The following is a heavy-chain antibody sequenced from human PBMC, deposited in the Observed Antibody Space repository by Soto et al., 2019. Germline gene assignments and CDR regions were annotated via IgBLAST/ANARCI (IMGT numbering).Heavy chain of an antibody. D-gene: IGHD3-22*01. CDR3: ARGSDYYDRSGYYHY. J-gene: IGHJ4*02. CDR1: GGSISSGDYY. CDR2: IYYSGST. V-gene: IGHV4-30-4*01. Sequence: QVQLQESGPGLVKPSQTLSLTCPVSGGSISSGDYYWSWIRQPPGKGLGGIGSIYYSGSTYYNPSLKSRVTISVDTSKNQFSLKLSSVTAADTAVYYCARGSDYYDRSGYYHYWGQGTLVTVSS.